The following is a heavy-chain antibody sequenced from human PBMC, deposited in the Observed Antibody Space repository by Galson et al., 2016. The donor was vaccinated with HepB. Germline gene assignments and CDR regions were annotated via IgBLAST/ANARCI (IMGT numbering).Heavy chain of an antibody. CDR1: EYSFPTYW. Sequence: QSGAEVKKPGESLKISCRGSEYSFPTYWITWVRQMPGKGLEWMGIIYPGDSSMRYSPSLQGQFTMSADKSISIAYLELRSLQASDTAMYYCARRGESESFPGYFDSWGQGTLVTASS. J-gene: IGHJ4*02. CDR3: ARRGESESFPGYFDS. D-gene: IGHD1-26*01. CDR2: IYPGDSSM. V-gene: IGHV5-51*01.